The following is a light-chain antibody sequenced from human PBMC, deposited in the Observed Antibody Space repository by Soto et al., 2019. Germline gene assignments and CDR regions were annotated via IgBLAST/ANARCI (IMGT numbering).Light chain of an antibody. Sequence: DIQMTQSPSTLSGSVGDRVTITCRASQTISSWLAWYQQKPGKAPKLLIYKASTLKSGLPSRFSGSGSGTEFALNISSLQPDDFATYYCQRYNSYSEAFGQGTKADLK. J-gene: IGKJ1*01. CDR2: KAS. CDR1: QTISSW. CDR3: QRYNSYSEA. V-gene: IGKV1-5*03.